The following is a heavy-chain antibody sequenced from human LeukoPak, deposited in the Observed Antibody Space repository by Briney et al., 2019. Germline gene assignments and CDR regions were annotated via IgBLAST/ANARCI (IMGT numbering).Heavy chain of an antibody. D-gene: IGHD3-22*01. V-gene: IGHV1-2*06. CDR3: ARRSYYYDSSGYFPPDVFDY. J-gene: IGHJ4*02. Sequence: ASVKVSCKASGYTFTGYYMHWVRQAPGQGLEWMGRINPNSGGTNYAQKFQGRVTMTRDTSISTAYMELSRLRSDDTAVYYCARRSYYYDSSGYFPPDVFDYWGQGTLVTVSS. CDR1: GYTFTGYY. CDR2: INPNSGGT.